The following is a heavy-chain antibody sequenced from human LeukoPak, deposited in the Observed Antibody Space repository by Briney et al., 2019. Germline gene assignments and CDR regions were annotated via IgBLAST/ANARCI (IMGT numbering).Heavy chain of an antibody. J-gene: IGHJ4*02. D-gene: IGHD6-19*01. CDR3: ARDPVGGSSGWHGPFDY. CDR2: IYDSGST. V-gene: IGHV4-39*02. Sequence: SETLSLTCTVSGGSIRSSYYYWGWIRQPPGKGLEWIGSIYDSGSTYYNPSLKSRVTISVDTSKNQFSLKLNSVTAADTAVYYCARDPVGGSSGWHGPFDYWGQGTLVTVSS. CDR1: GGSIRSSYYY.